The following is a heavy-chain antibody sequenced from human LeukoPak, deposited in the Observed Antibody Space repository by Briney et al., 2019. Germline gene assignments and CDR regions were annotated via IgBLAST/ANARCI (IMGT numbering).Heavy chain of an antibody. Sequence: GGSLRLSCAASGFTFSSYAMHWVRQAPGKGLEWVAVISYDGSNKYYADSVKGRFTISRDNSKNTLYLQMNSLRAEDTAVYYCARDRSIQLWHNFDYWGQGTLVTVSS. D-gene: IGHD5-18*01. CDR3: ARDRSIQLWHNFDY. J-gene: IGHJ4*02. CDR2: ISYDGSNK. V-gene: IGHV3-30-3*01. CDR1: GFTFSSYA.